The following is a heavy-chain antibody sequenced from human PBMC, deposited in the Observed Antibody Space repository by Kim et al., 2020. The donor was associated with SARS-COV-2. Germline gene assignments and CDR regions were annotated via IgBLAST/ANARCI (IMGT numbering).Heavy chain of an antibody. V-gene: IGHV1-2*06. Sequence: ASVKVSCKASGYTFTGYYMHWVRQAPGQGLEWMGRINPNSGGTNYAQKFQGRVTMTRDTSISTAYMELSRLRSDDTAVYYCAREIYCSSTSCPNLPYYYYYGMDVWGQGTTVTVSS. J-gene: IGHJ6*02. CDR2: INPNSGGT. CDR3: AREIYCSSTSCPNLPYYYYYGMDV. D-gene: IGHD2-2*01. CDR1: GYTFTGYY.